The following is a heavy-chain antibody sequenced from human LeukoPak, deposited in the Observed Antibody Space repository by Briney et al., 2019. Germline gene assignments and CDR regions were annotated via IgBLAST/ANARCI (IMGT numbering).Heavy chain of an antibody. J-gene: IGHJ4*02. CDR3: ARHRGSARGGSGYSQGQFDY. Sequence: KPSETLSLTSTVSGGSVSSSDYYWRWIRQPPGKGLEWIGRIRYSGSTYYNPSLKSRVTISVDTSKNQFSLKLSSVTAADTALYYCARHRGSARGGSGYSQGQFDYWGQGTLVTVSS. CDR1: GGSVSSSDYY. D-gene: IGHD3-22*01. CDR2: IRYSGST. V-gene: IGHV4-39*01.